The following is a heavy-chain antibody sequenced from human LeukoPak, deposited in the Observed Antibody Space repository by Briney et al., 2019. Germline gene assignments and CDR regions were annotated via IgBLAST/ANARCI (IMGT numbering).Heavy chain of an antibody. CDR2: IYTSGST. CDR1: GGSISSGSSY. Sequence: PSETLSLTCTVSGGSISSGSSYWSWIRQPAGKGLEWIGRIYTSGSTNYNPSLKSRVTISIDTSKNQFSLKLSSVTAADTAVYYCASGSYDFWIFDYWGQGTLVTVSS. J-gene: IGHJ4*02. D-gene: IGHD1-26*01. V-gene: IGHV4-61*02. CDR3: ASGSYDFWIFDY.